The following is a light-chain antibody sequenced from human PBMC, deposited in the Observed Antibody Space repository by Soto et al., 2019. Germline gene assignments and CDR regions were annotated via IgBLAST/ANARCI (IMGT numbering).Light chain of an antibody. CDR1: SSDVGAFIY. CDR2: DVT. V-gene: IGLV2-14*03. CDR3: SSYTTRNTEV. J-gene: IGLJ1*01. Sequence: QSALTQPASVSGSPGQSISISCIGTSSDVGAFIYVSWYQHHPGKAPQLIIYDVTSRPSGVSNRFSASKSGNTASLTISGLQAEDEADYYCSSYTTRNTEVFGTGTKLTVL.